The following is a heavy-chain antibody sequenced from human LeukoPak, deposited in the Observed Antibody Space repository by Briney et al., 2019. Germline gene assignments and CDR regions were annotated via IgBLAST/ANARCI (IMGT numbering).Heavy chain of an antibody. D-gene: IGHD3-10*01. CDR2: FYSGGST. Sequence: PGGSLRLSCAASGISVSNNYMTWVRQAPGKGLEWVSVFYSGGSTYYADSVKGRFTISRDNSKNTVFLQMNSLRGEDTAVYYCARDARFGGHYYMHVWGKGTTVTVSS. V-gene: IGHV3-66*02. J-gene: IGHJ6*03. CDR3: ARDARFGGHYYMHV. CDR1: GISVSNNY.